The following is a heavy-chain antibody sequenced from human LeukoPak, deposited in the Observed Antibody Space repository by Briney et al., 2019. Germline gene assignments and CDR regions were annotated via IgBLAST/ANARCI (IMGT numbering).Heavy chain of an antibody. Sequence: GASVKVSCKASGYTFTNYYIHWVRQAPGEGLEWMGIVNPSSGDTNYAQKFQGRVTMTRDTSTTTVYMDLSSLSFEDTAVYYCARDRHCSGGICHSNWFDPWGQGTLVTVSS. V-gene: IGHV1-46*01. CDR3: ARDRHCSGGICHSNWFDP. J-gene: IGHJ5*02. D-gene: IGHD2-15*01. CDR2: VNPSSGDT. CDR1: GYTFTNYY.